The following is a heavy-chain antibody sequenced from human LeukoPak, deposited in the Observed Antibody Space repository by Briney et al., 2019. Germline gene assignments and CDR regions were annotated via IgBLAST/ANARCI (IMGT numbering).Heavy chain of an antibody. V-gene: IGHV4-39*01. CDR2: IYHIGST. CDR1: GGSISSYY. J-gene: IGHJ4*02. Sequence: SETLSLTCTVSGGSISSYYWNWIRQPPGEGLEWIGSIYHIGSTYYNPSLKSRVTISVDTSKNQFSLRLSSVTAADTAVYYCARHPEYFDSWGQGTLVTVSS. CDR3: ARHPEYFDS. D-gene: IGHD1-14*01.